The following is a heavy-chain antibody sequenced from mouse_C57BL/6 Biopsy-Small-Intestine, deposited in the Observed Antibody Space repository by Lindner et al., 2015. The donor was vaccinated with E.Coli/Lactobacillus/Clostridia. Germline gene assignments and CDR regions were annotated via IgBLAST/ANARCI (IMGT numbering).Heavy chain of an antibody. V-gene: IGHV1-83*01. D-gene: IGHD1-1*02. J-gene: IGHJ4*01. Sequence: SVKVSCKVSGYTLIELSMHWVRQAPGKGLEWMGGFDPEDGKIFYTQKFQGRVTMTEDTSTDTVYMELSSLTSEDTAVYHCATELLITMIRGVKNFDYWGQGTLVTVSS. CDR1: GYTLIELS. CDR2: FDPEDGKI. CDR3: ATELLITMIRGVKNFDY.